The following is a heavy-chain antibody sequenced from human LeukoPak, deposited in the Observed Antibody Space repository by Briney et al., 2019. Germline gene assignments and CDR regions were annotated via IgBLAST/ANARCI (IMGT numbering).Heavy chain of an antibody. V-gene: IGHV3-23*01. Sequence: SGASLRFSCAVSGFTFSSYAMTWVRQAPGKGLEWVSVISGSGGTTYYADSVKGRFTISRDNSKDTLYLQMNSLRAEDTAIYYCAKASGTGAYFPFDSWGQGTLVTVSS. D-gene: IGHD2-8*02. CDR1: GFTFSSYA. J-gene: IGHJ4*02. CDR2: ISGSGGTT. CDR3: AKASGTGAYFPFDS.